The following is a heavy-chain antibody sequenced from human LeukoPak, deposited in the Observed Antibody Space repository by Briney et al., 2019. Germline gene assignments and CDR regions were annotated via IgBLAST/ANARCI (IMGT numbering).Heavy chain of an antibody. D-gene: IGHD4-17*01. CDR1: GFTFSSYG. CDR2: IRYDGSNK. CDR3: AKGGSYGDYGPFDY. J-gene: IGHJ4*02. Sequence: GGSLRLSCAASGFTFSSYGMHWVRQAPGKGLEWVAFIRYDGSNKYYADSVKGRFTISRDNSKNTLHLQMNSLRAEDTAVYYCAKGGSYGDYGPFDYWGQGTLVTVSS. V-gene: IGHV3-30*02.